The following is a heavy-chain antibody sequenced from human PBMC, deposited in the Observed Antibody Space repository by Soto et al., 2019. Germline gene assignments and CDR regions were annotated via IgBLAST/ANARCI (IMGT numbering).Heavy chain of an antibody. D-gene: IGHD6-6*01. CDR1: GFTFSSYS. J-gene: IGHJ5*02. Sequence: PGGSLRLSCAASGFTFSSYSMNWVRQAPGKGLEWVSSISSSSSYIYYADSVKGRFTISRDNAKNSLYLQMNSLRAEDTAVYYCARIRSIAVHNWFDPWGQGTLVTVSS. V-gene: IGHV3-21*01. CDR2: ISSSSSYI. CDR3: ARIRSIAVHNWFDP.